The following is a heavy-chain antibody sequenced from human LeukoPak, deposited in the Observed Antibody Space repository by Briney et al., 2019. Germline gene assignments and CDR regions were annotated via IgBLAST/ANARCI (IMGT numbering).Heavy chain of an antibody. D-gene: IGHD6-19*01. Sequence: GGSLRLTCAASGFTFSSYAMSWVRQAPGKGLEWVSAISGSGGSTYYADSVKGRFTISRDNSKNTLYLQMNSLRAEDTAVYYCASATEAIAVAEYYFDYWGQGTLVTVSS. CDR2: ISGSGGST. V-gene: IGHV3-23*01. CDR3: ASATEAIAVAEYYFDY. J-gene: IGHJ4*02. CDR1: GFTFSSYA.